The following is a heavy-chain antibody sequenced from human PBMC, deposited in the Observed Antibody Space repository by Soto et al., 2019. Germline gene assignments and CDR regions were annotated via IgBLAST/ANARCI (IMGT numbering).Heavy chain of an antibody. V-gene: IGHV4-30-4*08. Sequence: PSETLSLTCSVSGASIGSGDDYWTWIRQSPGKGLEWIGYISDSGSTFYNPSLRSRLTIALDTSKNHFSLKLNSVTAADTAVYYCAKYQPPQLAPSAQGTPVTVS. CDR3: AKYQPPQLAP. CDR1: GASIGSGDDY. D-gene: IGHD2-2*01. CDR2: ISDSGST. J-gene: IGHJ5*02.